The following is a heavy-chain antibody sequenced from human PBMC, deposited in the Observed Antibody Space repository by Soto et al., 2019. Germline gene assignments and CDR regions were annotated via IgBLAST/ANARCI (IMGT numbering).Heavy chain of an antibody. CDR1: GFTFSSYA. Sequence: EVQLLESGGGLVQPGGSLRLSCAASGFTFSSYAMRWVRQAPVKGLEWVSAISGSGGSTYYADSVKGRFTISRDNSKNTLYLQMNSLRAEDTAVYYCASRGSGSYYDYWGQGTRVTVSS. D-gene: IGHD1-26*01. CDR2: ISGSGGST. J-gene: IGHJ4*02. V-gene: IGHV3-23*01. CDR3: ASRGSGSYYDY.